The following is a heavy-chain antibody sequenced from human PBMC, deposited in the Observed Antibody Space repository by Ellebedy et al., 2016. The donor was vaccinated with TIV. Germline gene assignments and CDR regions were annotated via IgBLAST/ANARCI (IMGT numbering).Heavy chain of an antibody. CDR3: AKHHSGSAATDDY. V-gene: IGHV3-13*01. J-gene: IGHJ4*02. Sequence: GESLKISXAASGFTFSSYDMHWVRQATGKGLEWVSAIGTAGDTYYPGSVKGRFTISRDNSKNTLYLQMNSLRAEDTAVYYCAKHHSGSAATDDYWGQGTLVTVSS. CDR1: GFTFSSYD. CDR2: IGTAGDT. D-gene: IGHD1-26*01.